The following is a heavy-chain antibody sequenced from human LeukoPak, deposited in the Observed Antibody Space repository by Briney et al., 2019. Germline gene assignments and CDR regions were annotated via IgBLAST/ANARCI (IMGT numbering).Heavy chain of an antibody. D-gene: IGHD6-19*01. Sequence: ASVKVSCKASGYTFTGYYMHWVRQAPGQGLEWMGWINPNSGGTNYAQKFQGRVTMTRDTSIRTAYMELSRLRSDDTAVYYCAKQTPSSQWLVRGYYFDYWGQGTLVTVSS. CDR1: GYTFTGYY. J-gene: IGHJ4*02. CDR2: INPNSGGT. CDR3: AKQTPSSQWLVRGYYFDY. V-gene: IGHV1-2*02.